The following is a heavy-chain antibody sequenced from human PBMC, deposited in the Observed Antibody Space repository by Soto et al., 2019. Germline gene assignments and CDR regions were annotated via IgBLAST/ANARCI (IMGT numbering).Heavy chain of an antibody. CDR2: VQYGGST. CDR1: GASVNNRNYH. D-gene: IGHD3-10*01. V-gene: IGHV4-61*01. J-gene: IGHJ4*02. CDR3: AVLLQGGGGDGN. Sequence: QVQLQESGPGLVKPSETLSLTCTVSGASVNNRNYHWSWIRQPPGRGLEWIGQVQYGGSTEFASSPLKSRLTLSIDASKNQFSLKLSSVTAADTAIYYCAVLLQGGGGDGNWGQGTLVTVSS.